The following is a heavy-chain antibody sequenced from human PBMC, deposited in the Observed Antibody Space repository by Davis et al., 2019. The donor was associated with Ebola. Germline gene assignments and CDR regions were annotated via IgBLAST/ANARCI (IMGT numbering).Heavy chain of an antibody. J-gene: IGHJ4*02. V-gene: IGHV3-30*18. Sequence: GESLKISCAASGFTFSSYGMHWVRQAPGKGLEWVSVISYDGNYKYYADSVKGRFTISRDNSMNTLHLQMNSLRAEDTAVYYCAKVRDGSNYAYFFDHWGQGTLVTVSS. CDR1: GFTFSSYG. CDR2: ISYDGNYK. CDR3: AKVRDGSNYAYFFDH. D-gene: IGHD5-24*01.